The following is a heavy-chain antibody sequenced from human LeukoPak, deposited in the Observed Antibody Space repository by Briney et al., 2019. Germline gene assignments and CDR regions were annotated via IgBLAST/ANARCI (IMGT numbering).Heavy chain of an antibody. CDR3: ATVLSSEWEVPGY. D-gene: IGHD1-26*01. J-gene: IGHJ4*02. CDR2: IIPILGIA. CDR1: GGTFSSYA. Sequence: ASVKVSCKASGGTFSSYAVSWVRQAPGQGLEWMGRIIPILGIANYAQKFQGRVTITADKSTSTAYMELSSLRSEDTAVYYCATVLSSEWEVPGYWGQGTLVTVSS. V-gene: IGHV1-69*04.